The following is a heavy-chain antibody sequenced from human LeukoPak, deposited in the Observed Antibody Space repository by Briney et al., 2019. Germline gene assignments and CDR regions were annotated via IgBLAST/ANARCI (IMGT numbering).Heavy chain of an antibody. D-gene: IGHD1-26*01. CDR3: AKGNWGERLDWYFDL. V-gene: IGHV3-33*06. CDR2: IWYDGSNK. Sequence: PGGSLRLSCAASGFTFSSYGMHWVRQAPGKGLEWVAVIWYDGSNKYYADSVKGRFTISRDNSKTTLYLQMNSLRAEDTAVYYCAKGNWGERLDWYFDLWGRGTLVTVSS. CDR1: GFTFSSYG. J-gene: IGHJ2*01.